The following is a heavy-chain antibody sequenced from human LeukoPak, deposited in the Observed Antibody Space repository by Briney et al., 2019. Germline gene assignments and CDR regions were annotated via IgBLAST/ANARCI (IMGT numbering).Heavy chain of an antibody. V-gene: IGHV3-49*03. CDR3: TRDRGAYNLYDY. D-gene: IGHD1-1*01. CDR1: GFTFSTYW. CDR2: IRSKAYGETA. Sequence: GGSLRLSCSASGFTFSTYWMSWIRQAPGKGLEWVGFIRSKAYGETADYAASVKGRFTISRDDSKAIAYLQMNSLKTEDTAVYHCTRDRGAYNLYDYWGQGTLVTVSS. J-gene: IGHJ4*02.